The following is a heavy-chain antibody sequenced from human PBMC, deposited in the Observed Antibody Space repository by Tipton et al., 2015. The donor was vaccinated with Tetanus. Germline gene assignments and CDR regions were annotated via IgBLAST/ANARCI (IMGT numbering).Heavy chain of an antibody. CDR2: IYYSGST. V-gene: IGHV4-30-4*01. D-gene: IGHD3-16*01. CDR3: ARDHGITWGGMGYYYGMDV. CDR1: GGSIISADHY. J-gene: IGHJ6*02. Sequence: TLSLTCTVSGGSIISADHYWSWIRQPPGKGLEWIGYIYYSGSTYYNPSLKSRVTISVDTAKNQFSLRLSSVTAADTAVYYCARDHGITWGGMGYYYGMDVWGQGTTVTFSS.